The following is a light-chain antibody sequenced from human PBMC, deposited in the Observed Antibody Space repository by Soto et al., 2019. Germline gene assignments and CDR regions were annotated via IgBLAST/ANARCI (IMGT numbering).Light chain of an antibody. V-gene: IGKV3-15*01. CDR1: QSVGSN. Sequence: EIVMTQSPATLSVSPGERATLSCRASQSVGSNLAWYQQKPGRAPRLLIYGAINRATGIPARFSGSGSETEFSLTIRALQPEDFATYYCQQLSRYPLTFGGGTKVDIK. CDR3: QQLSRYPLT. J-gene: IGKJ4*01. CDR2: GAI.